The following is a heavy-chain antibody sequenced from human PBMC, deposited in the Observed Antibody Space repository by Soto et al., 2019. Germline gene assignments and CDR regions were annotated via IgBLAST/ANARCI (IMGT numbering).Heavy chain of an antibody. D-gene: IGHD3-10*01. CDR1: GGSITSDNY. CDR3: AREGFVSSDGLCYFDS. J-gene: IGHJ4*02. V-gene: IGHV4-30-4*01. Sequence: SETLSLTCTVSGGSITSDNYWSWIRQPPGKGLEWIGHIYYSGSTDYNPSLKSRLAISIDTSKNLFSPKLSSVTAADTAVYFCAREGFVSSDGLCYFDSCCQGPLVTRSS. CDR2: IYYSGST.